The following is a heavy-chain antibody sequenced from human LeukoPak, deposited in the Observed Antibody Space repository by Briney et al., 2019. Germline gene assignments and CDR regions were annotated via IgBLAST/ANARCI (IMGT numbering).Heavy chain of an antibody. V-gene: IGHV5-10-1*01. CDR3: ARRVSSSGWFDP. D-gene: IGHD6-6*01. CDR1: GYSFTSFW. CDR2: IDPSDSYT. Sequence: GESLKISCKGSGYSFTSFWISWVRQMPGKGLEWMGRIDPSDSYTNYSPSFQGHVTISADKSISTAYLQWSSLKASDTAMYYCARRVSSSGWFDPWGQGTLVTVSS. J-gene: IGHJ5*02.